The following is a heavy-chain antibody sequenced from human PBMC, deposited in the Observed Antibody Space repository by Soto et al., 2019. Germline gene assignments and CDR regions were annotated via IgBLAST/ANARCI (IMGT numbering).Heavy chain of an antibody. CDR1: GGSISSSSYY. J-gene: IGHJ4*02. D-gene: IGHD6-19*01. V-gene: IGHV4-39*01. Sequence: QLQLQESGPGLVKPSETLSLTCTVSGGSISSSSYYWGWIRQPPGKGLEWIGSIYYSGSTYYNPSLKSRVTLPVDTSKNQFSLKQISVTAADTAVYYCARLAVAGRYCFDHWGQGTLVTVSS. CDR3: ARLAVAGRYCFDH. CDR2: IYYSGST.